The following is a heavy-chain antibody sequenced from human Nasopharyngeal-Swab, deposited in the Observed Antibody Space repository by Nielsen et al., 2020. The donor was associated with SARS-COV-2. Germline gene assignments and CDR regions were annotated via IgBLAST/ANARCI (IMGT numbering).Heavy chain of an antibody. CDR3: ARGYYDFWSGYAGFDP. D-gene: IGHD3-3*01. CDR2: INSDGSST. V-gene: IGHV3-74*01. Sequence: GGSLRLSCAASGFTFSSYWMHWVRQAPGKGLVWVSRINSDGSSTSYADSVKGRFTISRDNAKNTLYLQMNSLRAEDMAVYYCARGYYDFWSGYAGFDPWGQGTLVTVSS. J-gene: IGHJ5*02. CDR1: GFTFSSYW.